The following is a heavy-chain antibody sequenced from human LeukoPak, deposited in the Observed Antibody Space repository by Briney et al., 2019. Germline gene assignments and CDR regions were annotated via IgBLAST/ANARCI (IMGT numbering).Heavy chain of an antibody. D-gene: IGHD6-19*01. J-gene: IGHJ4*02. CDR3: AKGFFSGWFDY. CDR1: GFTFSSYA. Sequence: GGSLRLSGAASGFTFSSYAMSWVRKAPGKGLEWVSGISGSGDSTYYADSVKGRFTISRDNSKNTLYLQMNSLRAEDTAVYYCAKGFFSGWFDYWGQGTLVTVSS. V-gene: IGHV3-23*01. CDR2: ISGSGDST.